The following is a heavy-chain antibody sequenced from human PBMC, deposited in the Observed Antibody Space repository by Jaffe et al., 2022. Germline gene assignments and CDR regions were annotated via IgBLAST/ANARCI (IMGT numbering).Heavy chain of an antibody. J-gene: IGHJ6*03. D-gene: IGHD2-15*01. CDR3: ARAPPPVAAIPGYYYYMDV. V-gene: IGHV3-53*02. Sequence: EVQLVETGGGLIQPGGSLRLSCAASGFTVSSNYMSWVRQAPGKGLEWVSVIYSGGSTYYADSVKGRFTISRDNSKNTLYLQMNSLRAEDTAVYYCARAPPPVAAIPGYYYYMDVWGKGTTVTVSS. CDR1: GFTVSSNY. CDR2: IYSGGST.